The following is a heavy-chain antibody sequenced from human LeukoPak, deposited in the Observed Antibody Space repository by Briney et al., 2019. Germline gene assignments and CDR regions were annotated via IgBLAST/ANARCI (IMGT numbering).Heavy chain of an antibody. CDR2: INPDGSET. Sequence: PGGSLRLSCATFGFTFGPYWMNWVRQAPGKGLEWVANINPDGSETYYLDSVKGRFTIARDNVKNSLYLLMDSLRADDTAVYYCGRLGIEAAIDYWGQGTLVTVSS. CDR1: GFTFGPYW. D-gene: IGHD2-2*01. CDR3: GRLGIEAAIDY. J-gene: IGHJ4*02. V-gene: IGHV3-7*01.